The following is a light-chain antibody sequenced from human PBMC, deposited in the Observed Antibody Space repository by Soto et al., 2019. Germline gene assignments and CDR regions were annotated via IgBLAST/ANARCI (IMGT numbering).Light chain of an antibody. CDR3: QLSQQRSDWPPIT. J-gene: IGKJ5*01. Sequence: DIQMTQSPSTLSGSVGDRVTITCRASQTISSWLAWYQQKPGKAPKLLIYKASTLKSGVPSRFSGSGSGTEFTLTISSLEPEDFAVYYCQLSQQRSDWPPITFGQGTRLEIK. CDR2: KAS. V-gene: IGKV1-5*03. CDR1: QTISSW.